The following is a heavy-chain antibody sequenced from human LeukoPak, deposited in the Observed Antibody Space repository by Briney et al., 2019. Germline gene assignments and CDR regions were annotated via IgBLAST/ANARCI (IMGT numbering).Heavy chain of an antibody. J-gene: IGHJ6*03. CDR1: GGSISSGGYY. V-gene: IGHV4-61*08. Sequence: SETLSLTCTVSGGSISSGGYYWSWIRQHPGKGLEWIGYIYYSGSTYYNPSLKSRVTISVDTSKNQFSLKLSSVTAADTAVYYCARGALSSSPLGYYYYMDVWGKGTTVTVSS. D-gene: IGHD6-6*01. CDR3: ARGALSSSPLGYYYYMDV. CDR2: IYYSGST.